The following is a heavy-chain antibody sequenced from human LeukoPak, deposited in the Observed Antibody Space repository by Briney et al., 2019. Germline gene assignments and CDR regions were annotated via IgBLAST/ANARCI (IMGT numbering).Heavy chain of an antibody. V-gene: IGHV3-30-3*01. Sequence: GGSLRLSCAASGFTFSSYAMHWVRQAPGKGLEWVALISYDGSNKYYADSVKGRFTISRDNSKNTLYLQMNSLRAEDTAVYYCARDHMYYFDYWGQGTLVTVPS. J-gene: IGHJ4*02. CDR1: GFTFSSYA. CDR2: ISYDGSNK. CDR3: ARDHMYYFDY.